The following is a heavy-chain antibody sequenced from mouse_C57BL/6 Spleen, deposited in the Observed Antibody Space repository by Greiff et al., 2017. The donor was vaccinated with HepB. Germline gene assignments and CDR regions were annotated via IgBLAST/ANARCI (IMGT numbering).Heavy chain of an antibody. CDR1: GFTFSSYA. CDR2: ISDGGSYT. J-gene: IGHJ1*03. D-gene: IGHD1-1*01. CDR3: ARDRGGSHWYFDV. V-gene: IGHV5-4*01. Sequence: EVMLVESGGGLVKPGGSLKLSCAASGFTFSSYAMSWVRQTPEKRLEWVATISDGGSYTYYPDNVKGRFTISRDNAKNNLYLQMSHLKSEDTAMYYCARDRGGSHWYFDVWGTGTTVTVSS.